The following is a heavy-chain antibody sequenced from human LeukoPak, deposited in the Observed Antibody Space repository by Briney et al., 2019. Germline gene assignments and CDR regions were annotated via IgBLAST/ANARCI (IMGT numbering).Heavy chain of an antibody. CDR3: ARDRYDSSGYHGY. CDR1: GFTVSSNY. CDR2: IYSGGST. D-gene: IGHD3-22*01. J-gene: IGHJ4*02. V-gene: IGHV3-53*01. Sequence: PGGSLRLSCAASGFTVSSNYMSWVRQAPGKGLEWVSLIYSGGSTFYADSVKGRFTISRDNSKNTLYLQMHSLRAEDTAVYYCARDRYDSSGYHGYWGQGTLVTVSS.